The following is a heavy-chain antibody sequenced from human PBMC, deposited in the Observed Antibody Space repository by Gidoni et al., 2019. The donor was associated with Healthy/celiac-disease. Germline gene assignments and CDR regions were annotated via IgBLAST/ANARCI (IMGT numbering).Heavy chain of an antibody. D-gene: IGHD3-10*01. CDR2: ISDVGSNK. J-gene: IGHJ3*02. CDR3: AKSSYYGSGRNFNDAFDI. V-gene: IGHV3-30*18. CDR1: GFTFRSYG. Sequence: QVQLVESGGGVVQPGRSLSLSCAASGFTFRSYGRRWVRQAPGKGLEWVAAISDVGSNKYFAESVKGRFTISREKSKNTLYLQMNSLRADDTAVYYCAKSSYYGSGRNFNDAFDIWGQGTMVTVSS.